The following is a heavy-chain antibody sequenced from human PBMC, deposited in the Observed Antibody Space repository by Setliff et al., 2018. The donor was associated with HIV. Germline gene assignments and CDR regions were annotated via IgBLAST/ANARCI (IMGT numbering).Heavy chain of an antibody. V-gene: IGHV4-59*01. CDR1: GGSISSYY. CDR3: ARSSRLGWSSYGAFDI. D-gene: IGHD6-19*01. Sequence: PSETLSLTCTVPGGSISSYYWSWIRQSPGKGLEWIVYIFYSGSTNYNPSLQSRVTISVDTSKNQFSLKLSSVTAADTAVYYCARSSRLGWSSYGAFDIWGQGTMVTVSS. CDR2: IFYSGST. J-gene: IGHJ3*02.